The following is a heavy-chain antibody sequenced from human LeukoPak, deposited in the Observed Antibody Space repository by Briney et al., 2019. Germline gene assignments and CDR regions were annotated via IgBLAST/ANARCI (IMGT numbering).Heavy chain of an antibody. CDR1: GYTFTSYD. D-gene: IGHD6-19*01. Sequence: ASVKVSCKASGYTFTSYDINWVRQATGQGLEWMGWMNPNSGNTGYAQKFQGRVTMTRNTSISTAYMELSSLRSEDTAVYYCAREVAVAGYPTYYYGMDVWGKGTTITVSS. V-gene: IGHV1-8*01. CDR2: MNPNSGNT. CDR3: AREVAVAGYPTYYYGMDV. J-gene: IGHJ6*04.